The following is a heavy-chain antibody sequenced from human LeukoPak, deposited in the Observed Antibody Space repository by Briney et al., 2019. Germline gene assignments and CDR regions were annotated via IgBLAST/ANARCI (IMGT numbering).Heavy chain of an antibody. D-gene: IGHD3-10*01. CDR3: ARDTTYYYGSGSYGAFDI. CDR2: IYYSGST. J-gene: IGHJ3*02. CDR1: GGSISGYS. Sequence: SETLSLTCTVSGGSISGYSWTWIRQPPGRGLEWTGKIYYSGSTNYNPSLKSRVTMSVDTSKNQFSLKLSSVTAADTAVYYCARDTTYYYGSGSYGAFDIWGQGTMVTVSS. V-gene: IGHV4-59*12.